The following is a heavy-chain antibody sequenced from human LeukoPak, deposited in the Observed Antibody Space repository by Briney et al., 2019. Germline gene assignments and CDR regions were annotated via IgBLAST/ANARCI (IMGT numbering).Heavy chain of an antibody. V-gene: IGHV4-31*03. J-gene: IGHJ4*02. Sequence: PSQTLSLTCTVSGDSLTISSYYWTWIRQHPGKGLEWIGYIHPSGSTDYNPSLKSRLTMSLDTSRSQFSLKLTSVTAADTAIYYCARGLDGFKTGHWGQGTLVTVSS. CDR2: IHPSGST. D-gene: IGHD5-24*01. CDR1: GDSLTISSYY. CDR3: ARGLDGFKTGH.